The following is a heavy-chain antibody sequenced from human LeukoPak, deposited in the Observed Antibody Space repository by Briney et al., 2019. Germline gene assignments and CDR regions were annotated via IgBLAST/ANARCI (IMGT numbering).Heavy chain of an antibody. CDR2: ISAYNGNT. CDR3: ARFCSGGRPNYYYYYMDV. CDR1: GYTFTSYG. D-gene: IGHD2-15*01. V-gene: IGHV1-18*01. J-gene: IGHJ6*03. Sequence: ASVKVSCKASGYTFTSYGISWVRQAPGQGLEWMGWISAYNGNTNYAQKLQGRVTMTTDTSTSTAYMELRSLRSDDTAVYYCARFCSGGRPNYYYYYMDVRGKGTTVTVSS.